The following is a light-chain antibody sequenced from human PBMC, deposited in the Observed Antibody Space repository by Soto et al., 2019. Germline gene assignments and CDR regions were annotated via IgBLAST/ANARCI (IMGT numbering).Light chain of an antibody. V-gene: IGLV1-40*01. CDR2: ANT. CDR3: QAFDSSLRGVV. J-gene: IGLJ2*01. CDR1: SSNLGTGFD. Sequence: QSVLTQPPSVSGAPGQRVTISCTGSSSNLGTGFDAHGYQQLPGRAPKPLIYANTNRPSGVPDRFSASRSGTSASLAITGLQAEDEADYYCQAFDSSLRGVVFGGGTKLTVL.